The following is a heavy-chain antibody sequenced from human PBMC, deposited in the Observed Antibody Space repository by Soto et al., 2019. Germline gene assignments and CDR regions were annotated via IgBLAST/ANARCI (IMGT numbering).Heavy chain of an antibody. V-gene: IGHV1-8*01. D-gene: IGHD2-2*01. CDR1: GYTFTSYD. CDR3: ARGLGDIVVVPGPGGYYYMDV. Sequence: ASVKVSCKASGYTFTSYDINWVRQATGQGLEWMGWMNPNSGNTGYAQKFQGRVTMTRNTSISTAYMELSSLRSEDTAVYYCARGLGDIVVVPGPGGYYYMDVWGKGTTVTVSS. CDR2: MNPNSGNT. J-gene: IGHJ6*03.